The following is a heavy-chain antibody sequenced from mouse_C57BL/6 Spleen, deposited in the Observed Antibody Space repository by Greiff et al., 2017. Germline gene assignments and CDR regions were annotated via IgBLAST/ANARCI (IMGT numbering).Heavy chain of an antibody. CDR1: GYSFTSYY. Sequence: QVQLQQSGPELVKPGASVKISCKASGYSFTSYYIHWVKQRPGQGLEWIGWIYPGSGNTKYNEKFKGKATLTADTSSSAAYMQLSSLTSEDSAVYYCARRDYYGTDREFAYWGQGTLVTVSA. V-gene: IGHV1-66*01. CDR2: IYPGSGNT. CDR3: ARRDYYGTDREFAY. J-gene: IGHJ3*01. D-gene: IGHD1-1*01.